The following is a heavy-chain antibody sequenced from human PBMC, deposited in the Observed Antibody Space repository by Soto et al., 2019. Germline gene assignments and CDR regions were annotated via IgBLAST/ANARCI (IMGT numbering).Heavy chain of an antibody. D-gene: IGHD5-18*01. CDR2: ISFDGSKK. V-gene: IGHV3-30*18. CDR1: GFTFSSYG. CDR3: AKDLSATHICGYQGGYFDY. Sequence: QVQLVESGGGVVQPGRSLRLSCAASGFTFSSYGMSWVRQAPGKGLESVAVISFDGSKKYYTDSVKGRFTISRDKSKKTLYLQMNSLRAEDTAVYYCAKDLSATHICGYQGGYFDYWGQGTLVTVSS. J-gene: IGHJ4*02.